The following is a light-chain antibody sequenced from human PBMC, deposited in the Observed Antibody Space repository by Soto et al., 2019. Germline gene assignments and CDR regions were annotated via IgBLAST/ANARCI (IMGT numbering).Light chain of an antibody. Sequence: EIVMTQSPATLSVSPGERATLSCRASQSVSSNLAWYQQKPGQAPRLLIYAVSTRAAGFPARFSGSGSGTEFTLTISSLEPEDFAVYYCQQRSNWPLTFGGGTKVDIK. V-gene: IGKV3-15*01. CDR2: AVS. CDR3: QQRSNWPLT. CDR1: QSVSSN. J-gene: IGKJ4*01.